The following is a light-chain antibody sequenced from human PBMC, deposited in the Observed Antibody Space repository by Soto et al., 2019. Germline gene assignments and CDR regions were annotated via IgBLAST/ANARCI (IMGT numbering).Light chain of an antibody. J-gene: IGLJ2*01. CDR1: STDVGGYNY. Sequence: QSVLTQPASVSGSPGQSITISCTGSSTDVGGYNYVSWHQQHPGKAPKLMIFDVTKRPSGVSNRFSGSKSGDTASLTISGLQAEDEADYYCSSYTRDKTVLFAGGTKLTVL. CDR2: DVT. V-gene: IGLV2-14*03. CDR3: SSYTRDKTVL.